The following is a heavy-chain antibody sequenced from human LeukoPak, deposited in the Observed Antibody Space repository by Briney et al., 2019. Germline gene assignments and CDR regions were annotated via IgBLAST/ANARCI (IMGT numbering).Heavy chain of an antibody. J-gene: IGHJ4*02. D-gene: IGHD6-19*01. Sequence: ASVKVSCKVSGYTLTELSMHWVRQAPGKGLEWMGGFDPEDGETIYAQKFQGRVTMTEDTSTDTAYMELSSLRSEDTAVYYCATGHDGAVAADYWGQGTLVTVSS. CDR1: GYTLTELS. V-gene: IGHV1-24*01. CDR3: ATGHDGAVAADY. CDR2: FDPEDGET.